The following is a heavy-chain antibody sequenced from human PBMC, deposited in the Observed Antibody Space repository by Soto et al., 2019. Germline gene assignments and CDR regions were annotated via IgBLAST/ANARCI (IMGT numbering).Heavy chain of an antibody. CDR2: IYSGGST. V-gene: IGHV3-53*04. CDR3: ARACPPVPGSGWYYFDY. Sequence: PGGSLRLSCAASGFTVSSNYMSWVRQAPGKGLEWVSVIYSGGSTYYADSVKGRFTISRHNSKNTLYLQMNSLRAEDTAVYYCARACPPVPGSGWYYFDYWGQGTLVTVSS. J-gene: IGHJ4*02. D-gene: IGHD6-19*01. CDR1: GFTVSSNY.